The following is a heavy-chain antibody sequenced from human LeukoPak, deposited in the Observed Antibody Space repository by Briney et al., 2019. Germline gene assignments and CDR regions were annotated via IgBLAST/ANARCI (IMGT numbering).Heavy chain of an antibody. CDR1: GFTFSNYW. Sequence: PGGSLRLSCAASGFTFSNYWMHWVRQAPGKGLVWVSRVNTDGSATTYADSVKGRFTISRDNAKNTVYLQMNSPRAEDTAVYYCARDRGHAYFFDYWGQGALVTVSS. J-gene: IGHJ4*02. CDR3: ARDRGHAYFFDY. D-gene: IGHD2-2*01. CDR2: VNTDGSAT. V-gene: IGHV3-74*01.